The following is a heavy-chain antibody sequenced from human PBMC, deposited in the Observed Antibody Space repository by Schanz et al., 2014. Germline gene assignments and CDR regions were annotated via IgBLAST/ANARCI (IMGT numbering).Heavy chain of an antibody. CDR2: VSSYDTTV. V-gene: IGHV3-11*01. D-gene: IGHD3-3*01. Sequence: QVQLLESGGGLFKPGGSLRLSCAGSGFTFADYYMTWIRQASGKGLEWISYVSSYDTTVSYADSVKGRFTISRDNAKNSVYLQMNSLRVEDTAVYYCARYGFRKFGVVYGLAVWGQGTTVTVS. CDR3: ARYGFRKFGVVYGLAV. J-gene: IGHJ6*02. CDR1: GFTFADYY.